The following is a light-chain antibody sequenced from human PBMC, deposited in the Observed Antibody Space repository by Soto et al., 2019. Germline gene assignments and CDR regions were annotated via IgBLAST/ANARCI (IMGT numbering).Light chain of an antibody. CDR2: DVS. CDR1: SSDIGGYNS. J-gene: IGLJ2*01. V-gene: IGLV2-14*01. Sequence: QSALNQPASVSGSPGQSITISCTGTSSDIGGYNSVSWYQQHPDKAPQLLIYDVSYRPSGISSRFSGSKSGATASLTISGLQAEDEADYYCSSYASTTSRVFGGGTKVTVL. CDR3: SSYASTTSRV.